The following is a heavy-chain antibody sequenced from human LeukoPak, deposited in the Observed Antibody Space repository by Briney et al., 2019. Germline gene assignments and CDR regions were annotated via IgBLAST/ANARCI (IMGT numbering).Heavy chain of an antibody. CDR3: AASTKHTAMVDY. V-gene: IGHV3-21*01. Sequence: GGSLRLSCATSGFSFTDYPMNWVRQAPGKGLEWVSSIGSSSSYIYYADSVKGRFTISRDNAKNSLHLQMNSLRAEDTAVYYCAASTKHTAMVDYWGQGTLVTVSS. CDR2: IGSSSSYI. J-gene: IGHJ4*02. CDR1: GFSFTDYP. D-gene: IGHD5-18*01.